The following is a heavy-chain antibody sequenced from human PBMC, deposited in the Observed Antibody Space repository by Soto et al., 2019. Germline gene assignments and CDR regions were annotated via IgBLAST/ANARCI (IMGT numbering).Heavy chain of an antibody. CDR3: ARDWASSSSYYVEYGMDV. D-gene: IGHD3-22*01. Sequence: TSETLSLTCTVSGGSTNSANYYWSWIRQAPGKGLEWIGYIYYNGKTYYNPSLKSRITISVDTSKNQFSLKLRSVTAADTAVYYCARDWASSSSYYVEYGMDVWGQGTTVTVSS. V-gene: IGHV4-30-4*01. CDR1: GGSTNSANYY. CDR2: IYYNGKT. J-gene: IGHJ6*02.